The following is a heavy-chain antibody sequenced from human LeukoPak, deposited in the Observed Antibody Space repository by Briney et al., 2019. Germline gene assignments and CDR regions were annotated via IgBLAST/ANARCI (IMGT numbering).Heavy chain of an antibody. CDR2: IWHDGSKK. CDR3: ARDSIYGDSPGYYFDY. D-gene: IGHD4-17*01. CDR1: GFTFSSYG. V-gene: IGHV3-33*01. Sequence: GGSLRLSCAASGFTFSSYGMHGVRQAPAKGLEWVAFIWHDGSKKYYADSVKGRFTISRDNSKNTLYLQMNSLRGEDTAVYYRARDSIYGDSPGYYFDYWGQGTLVTVSS. J-gene: IGHJ4*02.